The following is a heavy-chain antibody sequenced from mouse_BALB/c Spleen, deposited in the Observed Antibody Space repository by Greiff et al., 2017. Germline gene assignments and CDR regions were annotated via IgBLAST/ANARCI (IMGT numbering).Heavy chain of an antibody. J-gene: IGHJ1*01. Sequence: EVNVVESGGGLVQPGGSLRLSCATSGFTFTDYYMSWVRQPPGKALEWLGFIRNKANGYTTEYSASVKGRFTISRDNSQSILYLQMNTLRAEDSATYYCARDIPFDWYFDVWGAGTTVTVSS. V-gene: IGHV7-3*02. CDR1: GFTFTDYY. CDR3: ARDIPFDWYFDV. CDR2: IRNKANGYTT.